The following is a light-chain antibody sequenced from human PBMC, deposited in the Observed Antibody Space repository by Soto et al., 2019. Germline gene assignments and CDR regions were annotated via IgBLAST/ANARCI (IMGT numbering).Light chain of an antibody. CDR1: QSVTSSY. V-gene: IGKV3-20*01. CDR3: QQYGSSPNT. CDR2: GAS. J-gene: IGKJ5*01. Sequence: EIVMTQSPATLSVSPGERATLSCRASQSVTSSYLAWYQQKPGQAPRLLIYGASSRATGIPDRFSGSGSGTGFTLTINRLEPEDFAVYYCQQYGSSPNTFGQGTRLEI.